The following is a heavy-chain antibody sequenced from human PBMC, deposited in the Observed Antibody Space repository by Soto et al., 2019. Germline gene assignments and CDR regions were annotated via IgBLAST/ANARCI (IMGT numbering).Heavy chain of an antibody. V-gene: IGHV1-3*01. J-gene: IGHJ5*02. CDR3: AREGKYSSGWYRKDNWFDP. D-gene: IGHD6-19*01. Sequence: ASVKVSCKASGYTFTSYAMHWVRQAPGQRLEWMGWINAGNGNTKYSQKFQGRVTITRDTSASTAYMELSSLRSEDTAVYYCAREGKYSSGWYRKDNWFDPWGQGTLVTVSS. CDR1: GYTFTSYA. CDR2: INAGNGNT.